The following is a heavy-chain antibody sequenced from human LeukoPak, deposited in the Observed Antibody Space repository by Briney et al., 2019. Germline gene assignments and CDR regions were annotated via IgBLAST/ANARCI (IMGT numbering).Heavy chain of an antibody. J-gene: IGHJ4*02. Sequence: GGSLRLSCAASGFTFGTYSMNWVRQAPGKGLEWVSSISSSSSYIYYADSVKGRFTISRDNAKNSLFLQMSSLRAEDTAVYYCASRDYFDYWGQGTLVTVSS. CDR3: ASRDYFDY. V-gene: IGHV3-21*01. CDR1: GFTFGTYS. CDR2: ISSSSSYI.